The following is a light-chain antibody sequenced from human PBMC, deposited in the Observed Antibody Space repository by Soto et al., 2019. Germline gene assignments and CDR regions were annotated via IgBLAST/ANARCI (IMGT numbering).Light chain of an antibody. J-gene: IGKJ4*01. CDR3: QQRSNFLT. CDR1: QTVSLSY. CDR2: DAS. V-gene: IGKV3-11*01. Sequence: EIVMTQSPATMSVSPGERATLSCRASQTVSLSYLAWYQQKPGQAPRLLIYDASNRATGIPARFSGSGSGTDFTLTISSLEPEDFAVYYCQQRSNFLTFGGGTKVDIK.